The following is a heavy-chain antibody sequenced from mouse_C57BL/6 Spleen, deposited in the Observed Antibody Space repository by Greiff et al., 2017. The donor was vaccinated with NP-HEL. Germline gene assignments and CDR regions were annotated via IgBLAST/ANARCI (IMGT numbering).Heavy chain of an antibody. V-gene: IGHV1-4*01. CDR2: INPSSGYT. J-gene: IGHJ4*01. CDR1: GYTFTSYT. CDR3: ARGGGVVGEDAMDY. D-gene: IGHD1-1*01. Sequence: QVQLQQSGAELARPGASVKMSCKASGYTFTSYTLHWVKQRPGQGLEWIGYINPSSGYTKYNQKFKDKATLTADKSSNTSNMQLSNLTSEDSAVYYCARGGGVVGEDAMDYWGQGTSVTVSS.